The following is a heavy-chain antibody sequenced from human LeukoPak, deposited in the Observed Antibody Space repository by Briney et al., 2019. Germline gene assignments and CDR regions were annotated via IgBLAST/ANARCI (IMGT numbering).Heavy chain of an antibody. CDR3: AKDHYDSSGNDFDS. D-gene: IGHD3-22*01. Sequence: GGSLRLSCVASGSTFDDYAMHWVRQAPGKGLEWVSIISGNGITTYYADSVKGRFTMSRDNSKNSLYLQMDSPRPEDTAFYYCAKDHYDSSGNDFDSWGQGTLVTVSS. CDR2: ISGNGITT. CDR1: GSTFDDYA. V-gene: IGHV3-43*02. J-gene: IGHJ4*02.